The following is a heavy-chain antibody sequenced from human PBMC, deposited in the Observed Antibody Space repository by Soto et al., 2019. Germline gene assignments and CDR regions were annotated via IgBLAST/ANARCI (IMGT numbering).Heavy chain of an antibody. CDR2: ISAYNGNK. CDR1: GYIFRSYG. Sequence: GASVKVSCKASGYIFRSYGMSWLRQAPGQGLEWMGWISAYNGNKIYAQKLQDRVTMATDTSTSTAYMELTSLRSDDTAVYYCARTYEPGYCTYDLCPDFTSWGQGTLVTVSS. J-gene: IGHJ5*02. D-gene: IGHD2-8*01. V-gene: IGHV1-18*04. CDR3: ARTYEPGYCTYDLCPDFTS.